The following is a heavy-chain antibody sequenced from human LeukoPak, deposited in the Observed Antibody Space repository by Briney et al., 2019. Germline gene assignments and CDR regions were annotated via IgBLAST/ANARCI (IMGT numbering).Heavy chain of an antibody. CDR2: ISGSGGST. CDR1: GFTFSSYA. Sequence: GGSLRLSCAASGFTFSSYAMSWVRQAPGKGLEWVSGISGSGGSTYYADSVKGRFTISRDSSKNTLYLQMNSLRPEDTAVYYCAKDGREWPRSLDYWGQGTLVTVSS. V-gene: IGHV3-23*01. D-gene: IGHD5-12*01. J-gene: IGHJ4*02. CDR3: AKDGREWPRSLDY.